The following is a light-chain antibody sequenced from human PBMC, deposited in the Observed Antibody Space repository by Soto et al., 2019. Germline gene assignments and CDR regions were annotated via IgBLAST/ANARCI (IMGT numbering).Light chain of an antibody. Sequence: QSALTQPPSASGSPGQSVTISCTGTSSDVGGYNYVSWHQQHPGKAPKLMIYEVSKRPSGVPDRFSGSKSVNTASLTVSGLKAEDEADYYCSSYAGSNNVVFGGGTKLTVL. V-gene: IGLV2-8*01. CDR2: EVS. CDR1: SSDVGGYNY. J-gene: IGLJ2*01. CDR3: SSYAGSNNVV.